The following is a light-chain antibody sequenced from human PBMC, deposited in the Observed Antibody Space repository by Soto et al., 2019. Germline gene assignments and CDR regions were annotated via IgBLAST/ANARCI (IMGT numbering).Light chain of an antibody. CDR3: QESHILPIT. CDR2: DAS. CDR1: QSVSSN. V-gene: IGKV3D-15*01. Sequence: AAVSLNTGERATLSCRASQSVSSNLAWYQQKPGQAPRLLIYDASTRATGIPARFSGSGSGTDFTLTISGLQSEDFAVYSSQESHILPITFGEGT. J-gene: IGKJ5*01.